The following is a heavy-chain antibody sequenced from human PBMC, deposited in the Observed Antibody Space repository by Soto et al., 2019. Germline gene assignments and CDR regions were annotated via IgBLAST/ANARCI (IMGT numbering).Heavy chain of an antibody. V-gene: IGHV3-11*06. CDR3: ERRQPMLFLDT. CDR2: ISSRASYT. D-gene: IGHD2-2*01. J-gene: IGHJ5*02. Sequence: QLVEIGGGLVNPGESLRLSCAASGFNFSNYYMAWVRQAPGKGLEWISYISSRASYTKYADSVEGRFTVSRDNANGSLYLQMNSLRVEDTGIYYCERRQPMLFLDTWGQGTLVTVSS. CDR1: GFNFSNYY.